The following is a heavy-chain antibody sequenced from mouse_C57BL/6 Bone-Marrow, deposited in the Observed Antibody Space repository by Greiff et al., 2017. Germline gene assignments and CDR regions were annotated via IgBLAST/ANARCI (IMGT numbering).Heavy chain of an antibody. CDR3: ARDYYGSYFDV. D-gene: IGHD1-1*01. CDR1: GFTFSDYY. V-gene: IGHV5-16*01. CDR2: INYDGSST. Sequence: EVQLVESEGGLVQPGSSMKLSCTASGFTFSDYYMAWVRQVPEKGLEWVANINYDGSSTYYLDSLKSRFIISRDNAKNILYLQMSSLKSEDTATYYCARDYYGSYFDVWGTGTTGTVSS. J-gene: IGHJ1*03.